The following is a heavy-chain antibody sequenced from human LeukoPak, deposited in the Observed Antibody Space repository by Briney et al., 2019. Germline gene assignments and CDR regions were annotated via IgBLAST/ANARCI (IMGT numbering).Heavy chain of an antibody. CDR1: GGSVSSPSYF. J-gene: IGHJ4*02. CDR3: ARATTKAKAFDY. CDR2: IYHSGST. Sequence: SETLSLTCTVSGGSVSSPSYFWSWIRRPPGKGLEWIGYIYHSGSTYYNPSLKSRVTISVDRSKNQFSLKLSSVTAADTAVYYCARATTKAKAFDYWGQGTLVTVSS. V-gene: IGHV4-30-2*01. D-gene: IGHD1-26*01.